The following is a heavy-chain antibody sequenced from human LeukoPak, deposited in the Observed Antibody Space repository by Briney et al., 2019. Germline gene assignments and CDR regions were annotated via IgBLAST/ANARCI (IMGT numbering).Heavy chain of an antibody. CDR1: GYTFTTYS. Sequence: ASVKVSCKASGYTFTTYSMNWVRQAPGQGLEWMGWINTNTGNPTYAQGFTGRFVFSLDTSVSTAYLQISSLKAEDTAVYYCARDNSIYLWWFDPWGQGTLVTVSS. CDR3: ARDNSIYLWWFDP. CDR2: INTNTGNP. J-gene: IGHJ5*02. D-gene: IGHD4-11*01. V-gene: IGHV7-4-1*02.